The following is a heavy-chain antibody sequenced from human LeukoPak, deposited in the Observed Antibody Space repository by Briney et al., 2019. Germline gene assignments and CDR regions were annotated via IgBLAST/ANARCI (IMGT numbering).Heavy chain of an antibody. V-gene: IGHV3-20*04. J-gene: IGHJ6*03. Sequence: SGGSLRLSCAASGFTFDDYGMSWVRQAPGKGLEWVSGINWNGGSTGYADSVKGRFTISRDNAKNSLYLQMNSLRAEDTALYYCARCGIAVAGTVDYYYYYYMDVWGKGTTVTVSS. CDR1: GFTFDDYG. D-gene: IGHD6-19*01. CDR2: INWNGGST. CDR3: ARCGIAVAGTVDYYYYYYMDV.